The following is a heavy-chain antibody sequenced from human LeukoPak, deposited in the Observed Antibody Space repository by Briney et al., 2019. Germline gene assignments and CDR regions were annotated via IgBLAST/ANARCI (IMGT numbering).Heavy chain of an antibody. CDR1: GFTFSSHD. V-gene: IGHV3-33*08. CDR3: ARESAAGTCDY. D-gene: IGHD6-13*01. Sequence: GGSLRLSCAASGFTFSSHDMHWVRQAPGKGLGWVAVLWYDGNNRYYADSVKGRFTISRDNSKNTLYLQMNSLRAEDTAVYYCARESAAGTCDYWGQGTLVTVSS. CDR2: LWYDGNNR. J-gene: IGHJ4*02.